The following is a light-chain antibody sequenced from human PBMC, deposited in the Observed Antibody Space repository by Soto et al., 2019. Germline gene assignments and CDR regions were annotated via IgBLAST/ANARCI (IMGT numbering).Light chain of an antibody. CDR1: SSDVGGHNY. CDR2: EVN. V-gene: IGLV2-14*01. CDR3: SSYTISNTMI. J-gene: IGLJ2*01. Sequence: QSVLTQPASVSGSPGQSITISCTGTSSDVGGHNYVSWYQQHPGKAPRVLIYEVNNRLSGVSYRFSGSKSGNTASLTIAGLQAEDEAEYYCSSYTISNTMIFGGGTKVTVL.